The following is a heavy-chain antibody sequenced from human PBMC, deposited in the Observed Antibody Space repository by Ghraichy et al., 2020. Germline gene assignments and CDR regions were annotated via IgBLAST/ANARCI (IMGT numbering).Heavy chain of an antibody. CDR2: ISGSGGST. CDR3: AKDPDRTPTHAFDI. Sequence: GESLNISCAASGFTFSSYAMSWVRQAPGKGLEWVSAISGSGGSTYYADSVKGRFTISRDNSKNTLYLQMNSLRAEDTAVYYCAKDPDRTPTHAFDIWGQGTMVTVSS. D-gene: IGHD1-14*01. J-gene: IGHJ3*02. V-gene: IGHV3-23*01. CDR1: GFTFSSYA.